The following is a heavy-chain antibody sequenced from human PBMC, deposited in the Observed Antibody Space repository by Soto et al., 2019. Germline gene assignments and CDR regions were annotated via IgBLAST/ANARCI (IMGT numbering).Heavy chain of an antibody. J-gene: IGHJ6*02. CDR1: GFTFRTYC. CDR2: INLDGSEK. D-gene: IGHD5-18*01. Sequence: EVQLVESGGGWVQPGGSLRLSCAASGFTFRTYCLSWIRQVPGKGLAWVASINLDGSEKNYVDSVKGRFTISRDNARNSWYLQMSSLRAEDTALYYCARDGSTSWYSYDYPGMDVWGQGTTVTVSS. V-gene: IGHV3-7*05. CDR3: ARDGSTSWYSYDYPGMDV.